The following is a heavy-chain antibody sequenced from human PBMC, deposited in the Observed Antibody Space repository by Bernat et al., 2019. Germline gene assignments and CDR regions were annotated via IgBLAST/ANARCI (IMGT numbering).Heavy chain of an antibody. V-gene: IGHV4-39*01. CDR1: GGSISCSTYY. J-gene: IGHJ4*02. CDR2: IYYSGST. CDR3: ARGSYCSGGSCYSLRGYFDY. Sequence: QLQLQESGPGLVKPSETLSLTCTVSGGSISCSTYYWGWIRQPPGKGLEWIGSIYYSGSTYYNPSLKSRVTISVDTSKNQFSLKLSSVTAADTAVYYCARGSYCSGGSCYSLRGYFDYWGQGTLVTVSS. D-gene: IGHD2-15*01.